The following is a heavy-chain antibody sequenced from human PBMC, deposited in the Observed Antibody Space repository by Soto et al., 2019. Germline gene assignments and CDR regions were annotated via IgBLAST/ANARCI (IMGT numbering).Heavy chain of an antibody. CDR3: ARPVQLEIEVSGKYYYYMDV. J-gene: IGHJ6*03. V-gene: IGHV1-18*01. Sequence: ASVKVSCKASGYTFTSYGISWVRQAPGQGLEWMGWISAYNGNTNYAQKLQGRVTMTTDTSTSTAYMELRSLRSDDTAVYYCARPVQLEIEVSGKYYYYMDVWGKGTTVTVSS. CDR2: ISAYNGNT. CDR1: GYTFTSYG. D-gene: IGHD1-1*01.